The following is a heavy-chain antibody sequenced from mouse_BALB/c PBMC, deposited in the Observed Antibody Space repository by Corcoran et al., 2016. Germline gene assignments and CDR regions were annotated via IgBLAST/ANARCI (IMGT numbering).Heavy chain of an antibody. CDR2: INTYTGEP. Sequence: QIQLVLCGPVLKKPGETVNISCKAAGYTFTNFGVNWVTQAPGKGLKWIGWINTYTGEPTYADDFKVRFAFSLETSASTAYLQINNLKNEDTATYFCAREPCAMDYWGQGTSVTVSS. CDR1: GYTFTNFG. J-gene: IGHJ4*01. V-gene: IGHV9-3-1*01. CDR3: AREPCAMDY.